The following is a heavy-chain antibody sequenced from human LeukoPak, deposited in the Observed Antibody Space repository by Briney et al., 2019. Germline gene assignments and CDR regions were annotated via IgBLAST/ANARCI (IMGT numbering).Heavy chain of an antibody. CDR2: INPNSGGT. V-gene: IGHV1-2*02. CDR1: GGTFSSYT. CDR3: ARGVYSGCMDV. Sequence: RASVKVSCKASGGTFSSYTISWVRQAPGQGLEWMGWINPNSGGTNYAQKFQGRVTMTRDTSISTAYMELSRLRSDDTAVYYCARGVYSGCMDVWGKGTTVTVSS. J-gene: IGHJ6*03. D-gene: IGHD6-19*01.